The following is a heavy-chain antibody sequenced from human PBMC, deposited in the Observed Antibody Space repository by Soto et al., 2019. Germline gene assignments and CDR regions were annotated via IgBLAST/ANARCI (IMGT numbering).Heavy chain of an antibody. CDR1: GLSITDSEMG. J-gene: IGHJ5*02. Sequence: QVTLKESGPVLVKPTETLTLRCTVSGLSITDSEMGVSWIRQPPGQLLEWLAHIDSSGEKSYRTFLKSRLAISKDTSKSQIVLTMMNMDPADTATYYCARRHLAVAVSPWFDPWGQGIPVTVSS. V-gene: IGHV2-26*01. CDR3: ARRHLAVAVSPWFDP. D-gene: IGHD6-19*01. CDR2: IDSSGEK.